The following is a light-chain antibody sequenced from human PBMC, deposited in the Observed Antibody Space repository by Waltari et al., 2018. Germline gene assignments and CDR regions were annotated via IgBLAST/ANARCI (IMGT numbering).Light chain of an antibody. CDR2: EVT. V-gene: IGLV2-14*01. J-gene: IGLJ2*01. CDR1: YSDIGRSTS. CDR3: SSYAGNDLVI. Sequence: QSALTQPASVSGSPGQSITISCTGTYSDIGRSTSVSWYQQPPGKAPKLMLYEVTNRPSGLSNRFSGSKSGNTASLTITELQAEDEADYYCSSYAGNDLVIFGGGTKLTVL.